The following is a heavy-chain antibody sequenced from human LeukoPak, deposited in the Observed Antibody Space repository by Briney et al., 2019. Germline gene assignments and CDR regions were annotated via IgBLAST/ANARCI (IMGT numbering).Heavy chain of an antibody. CDR3: ARVSVAGSYSGDY. CDR1: GFTFSSYW. D-gene: IGHD1-26*01. V-gene: IGHV3-7*01. J-gene: IGHJ4*02. Sequence: GGSLRISCAASGFTFSSYWMSWVRQAPGKGLEWVANIKQDGSEKYYVDSVKGRFTISRDNAKNSLYLQMNSLRAEDTAVYYCARVSVAGSYSGDYWGQGTLVTVSS. CDR2: IKQDGSEK.